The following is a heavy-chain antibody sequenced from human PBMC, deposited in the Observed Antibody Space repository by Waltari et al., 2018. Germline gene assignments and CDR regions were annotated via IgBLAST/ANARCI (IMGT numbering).Heavy chain of an antibody. CDR2: INHSGST. V-gene: IGHV4-34*01. D-gene: IGHD6-19*01. CDR3: ARPPGIAVAGSAFDI. CDR1: GGSFSGYY. Sequence: QVQLQQWGAGLLKPSETLSLTCAVYGGSFSGYYWRWIRQPPGKGLEWIGEINHSGSTNYNPSLKSRVTISVDTSKNQFSLKLSSVTAADTAVYYCARPPGIAVAGSAFDIWGQGTMVTVSS. J-gene: IGHJ3*02.